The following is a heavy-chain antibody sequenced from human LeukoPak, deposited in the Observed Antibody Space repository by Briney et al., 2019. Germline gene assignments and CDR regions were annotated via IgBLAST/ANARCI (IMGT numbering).Heavy chain of an antibody. CDR2: INPSGGST. CDR3: ARSGALQWLVYFDY. Sequence: VASVKVSCKASGGTFSSYVISWVRQAPGQGLEWMGIINPSGGSTSYAQKFQGRVTMTRNTSTSTVYMELSSLRSEDTAVYYCARSGALQWLVYFDYWGQGTLVTVSS. V-gene: IGHV1-46*01. J-gene: IGHJ4*02. CDR1: GGTFSSYV. D-gene: IGHD6-19*01.